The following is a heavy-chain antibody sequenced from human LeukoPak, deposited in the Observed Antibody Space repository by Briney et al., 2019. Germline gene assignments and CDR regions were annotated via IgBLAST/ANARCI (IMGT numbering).Heavy chain of an antibody. D-gene: IGHD3-22*01. J-gene: IGHJ4*02. CDR3: AKTTNYYDSSGYSYYFDY. V-gene: IGHV3-33*06. CDR1: GFTFSSYG. Sequence: GGSLRLSCAASGFTFSSYGMHWVRQAPGKGLEWVAAIWYDGSNKYYADSVKGRFTISRDNSKNTLYLQMNSLRAEDTAVYYCAKTTNYYDSSGYSYYFDYWGQGTLVTVSS. CDR2: IWYDGSNK.